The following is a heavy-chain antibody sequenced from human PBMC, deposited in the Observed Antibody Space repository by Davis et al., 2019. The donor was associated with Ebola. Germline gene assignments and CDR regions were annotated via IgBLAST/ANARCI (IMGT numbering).Heavy chain of an antibody. CDR1: GFTFTSSA. V-gene: IGHV1-58*01. J-gene: IGHJ6*02. Sequence: AASVKVSCKASGFTFTSSAVQWVRQARGQRLEWIGWIVVGSGNTNYAQKFQERVTITRDMSTSTAYMELSSLRSEDTAVYYCAAPKWSGYYTPPDYYYYGMDVWGQGTTVTVSS. CDR3: AAPKWSGYYTPPDYYYYGMDV. D-gene: IGHD3-3*01. CDR2: IVVGSGNT.